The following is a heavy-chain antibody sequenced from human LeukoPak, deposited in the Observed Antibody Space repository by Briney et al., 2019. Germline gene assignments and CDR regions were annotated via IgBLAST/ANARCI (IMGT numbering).Heavy chain of an antibody. CDR2: IYYSGST. D-gene: IGHD6-13*01. J-gene: IGHJ4*02. V-gene: IGHV4-61*01. CDR1: GGSISSSSYY. CDR3: ARDRRNWYSSSWFYFDY. Sequence: PSETLSLTCTVSGGSISSSSYYWSWIRQPPGKGLEWIGYIYYSGSTNYNPSLKSRVTISVDTSKNQFSLKLSSVTAADTAVYYCARDRRNWYSSSWFYFDYWGQGTLVTVSS.